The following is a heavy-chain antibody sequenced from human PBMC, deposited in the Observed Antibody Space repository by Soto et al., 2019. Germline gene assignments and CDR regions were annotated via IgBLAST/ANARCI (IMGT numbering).Heavy chain of an antibody. J-gene: IGHJ4*02. Sequence: GGSLRLSCAAPGFTFSFHNMNWVRQAPGKGLEWISSISNSSTYIHHAASVKGRFTISRDDAKNSLYLQMNSLRAEDTAFYYCVRDKNDFWSGYPFDYWGQGTLVTVSS. D-gene: IGHD3-3*01. CDR2: ISNSSTYI. CDR1: GFTFSFHN. CDR3: VRDKNDFWSGYPFDY. V-gene: IGHV3-21*01.